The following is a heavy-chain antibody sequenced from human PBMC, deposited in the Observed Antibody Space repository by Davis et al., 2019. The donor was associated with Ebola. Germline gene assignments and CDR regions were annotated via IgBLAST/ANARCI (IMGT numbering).Heavy chain of an antibody. V-gene: IGHV3-23*01. Sequence: GGSLRLSCAASGFMFSSYAMHWVRQAPGKGLEWISAISGNGYTTYYADSVKGRFTISRDNSKNTLYLQMNSLSAEDTAIYYCARPPIVIATVRRYFEYWGQGTLVTVSS. CDR3: ARPPIVIATVRRYFEY. J-gene: IGHJ1*01. CDR2: ISGNGYTT. D-gene: IGHD2-21*02. CDR1: GFMFSSYA.